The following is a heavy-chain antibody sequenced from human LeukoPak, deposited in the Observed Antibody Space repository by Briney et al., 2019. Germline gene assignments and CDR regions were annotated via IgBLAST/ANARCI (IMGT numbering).Heavy chain of an antibody. CDR1: GFTFSSYA. Sequence: GRSLRLSCAASGFTFSSYAMSWVRQAPGKGLEWVSAISGSGGSTYYADSVKGRFTISRDNSKNTLYLQMNSLRAEDTAVYYCAKLGKFSGWYDWFDPWGQGTLVTVSS. J-gene: IGHJ5*02. V-gene: IGHV3-23*01. D-gene: IGHD6-19*01. CDR2: ISGSGGST. CDR3: AKLGKFSGWYDWFDP.